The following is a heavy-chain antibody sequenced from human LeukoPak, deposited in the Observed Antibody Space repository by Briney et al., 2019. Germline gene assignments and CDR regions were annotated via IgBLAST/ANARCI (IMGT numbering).Heavy chain of an antibody. V-gene: IGHV4-4*07. Sequence: SETLSLTCTVSGGSISSYYWSWIRQPAGEGLEWIGRIYISGSTNYNPSLKSRVTMSVDTSKNQFSLKLSSVTAADTAVYYCASEGMVRGAPVDYWGQGTLVTVSS. CDR2: IYISGST. J-gene: IGHJ4*02. CDR3: ASEGMVRGAPVDY. D-gene: IGHD3-10*01. CDR1: GGSISSYY.